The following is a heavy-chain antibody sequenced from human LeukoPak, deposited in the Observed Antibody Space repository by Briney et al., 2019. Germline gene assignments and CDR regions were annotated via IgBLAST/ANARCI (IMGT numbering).Heavy chain of an antibody. V-gene: IGHV3-66*01. D-gene: IGHD6-19*01. CDR1: GFTFSNAW. Sequence: GGSLRLSCAASGFTFSNAWMSWVRQAPGKGLEWVSVIYSGGSTYYADSVKGRFTISRDNSKNTLYLQMNSLRAEDTAVYYCARDVARAVAGTTRYYYYYMDVWGKGTTVTISS. CDR2: IYSGGST. CDR3: ARDVARAVAGTTRYYYYYMDV. J-gene: IGHJ6*03.